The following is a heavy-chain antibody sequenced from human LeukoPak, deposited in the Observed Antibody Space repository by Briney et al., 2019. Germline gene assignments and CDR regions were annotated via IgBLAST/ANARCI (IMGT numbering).Heavy chain of an antibody. CDR1: VVSINRDS. D-gene: IGHD6-25*01. CDR3: ARGATTAVHVDY. CDR2: RNYSGST. Sequence: SETLSLTCTVSVVSINRDSWGSIRQPPGKGLEWIGSRNYSGSTYYNPSLKSRITISVDTSKNQISLKLSSVTAADTALYYGARGATTAVHVDYWGQGTLVTVSS. J-gene: IGHJ4*02. V-gene: IGHV4-39*01.